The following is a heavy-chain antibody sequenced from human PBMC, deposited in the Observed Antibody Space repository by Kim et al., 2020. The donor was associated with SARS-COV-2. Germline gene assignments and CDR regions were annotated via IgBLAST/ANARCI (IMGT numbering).Heavy chain of an antibody. Sequence: ASVKVSCKASGYTFTANAITWVRQAPGQGLEWMGWINTNTGNPTYAPGFTGRFLFSLDTSVSSAYLEISAVKAEDTAVYYCARTIAADYWGQGTLVTVTS. CDR1: GYTFTANA. CDR3: ARTIAADY. V-gene: IGHV7-4-1*02. D-gene: IGHD2-15*01. CDR2: INTNTGNP. J-gene: IGHJ4*02.